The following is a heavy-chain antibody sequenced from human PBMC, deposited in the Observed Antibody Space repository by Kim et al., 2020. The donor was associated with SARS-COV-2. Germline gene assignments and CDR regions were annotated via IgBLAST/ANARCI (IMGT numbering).Heavy chain of an antibody. D-gene: IGHD1-26*01. CDR3: ARDCPELPCMDV. V-gene: IGHV3-74*01. Sequence: SSADSVKGRFTISRDNAKNTLYLQMNRLRAEDTAVYYCARDCPELPCMDVWGQGTTVTVSS. J-gene: IGHJ6*02.